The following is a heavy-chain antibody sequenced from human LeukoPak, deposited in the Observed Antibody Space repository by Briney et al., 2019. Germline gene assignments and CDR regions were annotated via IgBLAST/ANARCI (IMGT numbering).Heavy chain of an antibody. Sequence: GGSLRLSCAASGFTFSSYSMNWVRQAPGKGLEWVSSISSSSSYIYYADSVKGRFTISRDNAKNSLYLQMNSLRAEDTAVYYCARDLTVTTPFSVDYWGQGTLVTVSS. CDR2: ISSSSSYI. V-gene: IGHV3-21*01. D-gene: IGHD4-17*01. CDR1: GFTFSSYS. CDR3: ARDLTVTTPFSVDY. J-gene: IGHJ4*02.